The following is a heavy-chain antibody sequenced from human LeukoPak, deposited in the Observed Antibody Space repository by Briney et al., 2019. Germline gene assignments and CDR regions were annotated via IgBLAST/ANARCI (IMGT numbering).Heavy chain of an antibody. J-gene: IGHJ3*02. CDR1: GFTFSNYG. CDR3: ARGRSITLLRGVAMSDGFDI. CDR2: TDTSGRYV. Sequence: GESLILSCASSGFTFSNYGMNWVRQAPGKGLEWVSFTDTSGRYVYYGDSVKGRFTISRDNAKNLLFLQMNGLRAEDTALYYCARGRSITLLRGVAMSDGFDIWGQGAMVAVSS. V-gene: IGHV3-21*06. D-gene: IGHD3-10*01.